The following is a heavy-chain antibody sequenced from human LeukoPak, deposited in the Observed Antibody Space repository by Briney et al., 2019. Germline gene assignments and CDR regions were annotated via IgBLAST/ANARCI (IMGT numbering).Heavy chain of an antibody. D-gene: IGHD3-9*01. J-gene: IGHJ3*02. CDR1: GFTVSSNY. Sequence: GGSLRLSCAASGFTVSSNYVSWVRQAPGKGLEWVSVIYSGGSTYYADSVKGRFTISRDNSKNTLYLQMNSLRAEDTAVYYCARFDLITAAFDIWGQGTMVTVSS. CDR3: ARFDLITAAFDI. CDR2: IYSGGST. V-gene: IGHV3-53*01.